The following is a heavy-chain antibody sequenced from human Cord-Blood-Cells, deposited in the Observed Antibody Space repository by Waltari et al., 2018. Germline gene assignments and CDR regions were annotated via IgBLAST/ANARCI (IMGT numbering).Heavy chain of an antibody. CDR3: ATDRRGV. J-gene: IGHJ6*04. V-gene: IGHV1-69-2*01. Sequence: EVQLVQSGAEVKKPGATVNISCKVSGYTFTDYYMHGGQQAPGKGLEWMGLVAPEDGETMYAEKFHGRVTITADTSTDTADMELSSLRSEDTAVDYCATDRRGVWGKGTTVTVSS. CDR2: VAPEDGET. CDR1: GYTFTDYY.